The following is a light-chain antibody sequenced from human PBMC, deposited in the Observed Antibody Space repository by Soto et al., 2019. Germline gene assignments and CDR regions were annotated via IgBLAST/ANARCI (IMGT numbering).Light chain of an antibody. CDR2: DAS. CDR1: QSVVSTY. V-gene: IGKV3-11*01. J-gene: IGKJ5*01. Sequence: IVLTQSPGTLSLSPGERATLSCRASQSVVSTYLAWYQQKPGQAPRLLIYDASNRATGIPARFSGSGSGTDFTLTISSLEPEDFAVYYCQQRSNWPPITFGQGTRPEIK. CDR3: QQRSNWPPIT.